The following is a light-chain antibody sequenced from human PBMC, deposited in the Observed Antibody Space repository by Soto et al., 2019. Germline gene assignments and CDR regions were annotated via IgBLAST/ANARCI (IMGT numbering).Light chain of an antibody. Sequence: EIVLTQSPGTLSLSPGERATLSCRASQSVGKNYLAWYQQKPGQAPRFLIYDASSRASGIPDRFSGSGSGTDFTLTISRLEPEDFAVYYCYQYADSPRTFGQGTKVEIK. CDR2: DAS. CDR3: YQYADSPRT. V-gene: IGKV3-20*01. J-gene: IGKJ1*01. CDR1: QSVGKNY.